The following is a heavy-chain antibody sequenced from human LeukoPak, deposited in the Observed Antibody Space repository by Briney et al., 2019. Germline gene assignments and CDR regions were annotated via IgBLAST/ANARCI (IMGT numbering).Heavy chain of an antibody. CDR1: GDSVSSNSAA. V-gene: IGHV6-1*01. Sequence: SHTLSLTCAISGDSVSSNSAAWNWIRQSPSRGLECLGRTYYRSKWYTDYAVSVKSRITINPDTSKNQLSLQLNSVTPEDTAVYYCARDFIPPRGSSGIGDWGQGTLVTVSS. J-gene: IGHJ4*02. CDR2: TYYRSKWYT. D-gene: IGHD3-22*01. CDR3: ARDFIPPRGSSGIGD.